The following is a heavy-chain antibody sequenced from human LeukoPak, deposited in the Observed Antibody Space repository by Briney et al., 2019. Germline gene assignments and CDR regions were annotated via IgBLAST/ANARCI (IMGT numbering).Heavy chain of an antibody. CDR1: EYSFTTYE. CDR3: ARGPRESSSSDY. V-gene: IGHV1-8*02. J-gene: IGHJ4*01. CDR2: MNPDTGDT. D-gene: IGHD6-13*01. Sequence: ASVKVSCKASEYSFTTYEIDWVRQATGQGLEWMGWMNPDTGDTGYAQKFRGTVTIARSTSINTAYMELSSLTSDDTAMYYCARGPRESSSSDYGGEGPLVTVSS.